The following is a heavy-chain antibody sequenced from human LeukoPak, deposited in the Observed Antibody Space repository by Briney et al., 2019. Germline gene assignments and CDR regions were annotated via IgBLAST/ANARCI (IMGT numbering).Heavy chain of an antibody. CDR1: GYTFATYG. J-gene: IGHJ4*02. CDR3: AKVAGDRMDY. CDR2: ISANTGKT. Sequence: ASVKVSRKASGYTFATYGFCWVRQAPGHGLEWMGWISANTGKTDYARKFQGRVTMTTDTSTSTAYMELRSLRPDDTAVYYCAKVAGDRMDYWGQETLLTVSS. D-gene: IGHD6-13*01. V-gene: IGHV1-18*01.